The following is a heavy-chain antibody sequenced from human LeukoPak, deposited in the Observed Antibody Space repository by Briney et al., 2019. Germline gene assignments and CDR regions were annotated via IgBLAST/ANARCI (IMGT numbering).Heavy chain of an antibody. CDR1: GGSISSYY. CDR3: ARHRMGPYYWYFDL. Sequence: MPSETLSLTCTVSGGSISSYYWSCIRQPPGKGRECLGFIYYSGRTNYNPPLNSRVTISVDTSKNQFSLKMSSVTAADTAVYYCARHRMGPYYWYFDLWGRGTLVTVSS. CDR2: IYYSGRT. J-gene: IGHJ2*01. D-gene: IGHD2-15*01. V-gene: IGHV4-59*08.